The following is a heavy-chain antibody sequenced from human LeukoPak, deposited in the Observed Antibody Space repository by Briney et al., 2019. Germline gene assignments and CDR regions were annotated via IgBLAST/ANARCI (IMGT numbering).Heavy chain of an antibody. D-gene: IGHD3-3*01. CDR1: GGSISSYY. CDR3: ARGGFWRANWFDP. V-gene: IGHV4-59*01. J-gene: IGHJ5*02. Sequence: SETLSLTCTVSGGSISSYYWSWIRQPPGKGLEWIGYIYYSGSTNYNPSLKSRVTISVDTSKNQFSLKLSSVTAADTAVYYCARGGFWRANWFDPWGQGTLVTVSS. CDR2: IYYSGST.